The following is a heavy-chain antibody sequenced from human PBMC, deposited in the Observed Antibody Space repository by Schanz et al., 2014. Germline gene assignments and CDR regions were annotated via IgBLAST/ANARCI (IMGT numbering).Heavy chain of an antibody. V-gene: IGHV3-48*04. CDR2: MNESHSTI. CDR3: VRDSFFAFDY. J-gene: IGHJ4*02. D-gene: IGHD3-3*01. Sequence: EEQLVESGGGLVQPGGSLRLSCAASGFSFSTYWMSWVRQAPGKGLEWVSAMNESHSTIYYADSVKGRFTISRDNAKNSLFLQMNSLRAEDTAVYYCVRDSFFAFDYWGQGTLVTVSS. CDR1: GFSFSTYW.